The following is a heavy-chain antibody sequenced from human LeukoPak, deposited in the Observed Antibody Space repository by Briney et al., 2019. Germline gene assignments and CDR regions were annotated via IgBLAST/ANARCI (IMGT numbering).Heavy chain of an antibody. CDR1: GFTFSTYA. CDR3: ARSDDYGDYLVDY. Sequence: AGGSLRLSCAASGFTFSTYAMNWVRQAPGKGLEWVSTITSHSGYIYYADSVKGRFTTSRDNAQNSLYLQMNSLRDEGTAVYYCARSDDYGDYLVDYWGQGTLVTVSS. J-gene: IGHJ4*02. D-gene: IGHD4-17*01. CDR2: ITSHSGYI. V-gene: IGHV3-21*06.